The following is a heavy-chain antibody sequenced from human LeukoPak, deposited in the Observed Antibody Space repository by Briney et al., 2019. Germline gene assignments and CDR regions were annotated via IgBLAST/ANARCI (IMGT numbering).Heavy chain of an antibody. Sequence: GGSLRLSCAASGFTVSSNYMSWVRQAPGKGLEWVSVIYSGGSTYYADSVKGRFTISRDNSKNTLYLQMNSLRAEDTAVYYCARTIQDWFGELLSFDYWGQGTLVTVSS. CDR1: GFTVSSNY. CDR3: ARTIQDWFGELLSFDY. V-gene: IGHV3-53*01. CDR2: IYSGGST. J-gene: IGHJ4*02. D-gene: IGHD3-10*01.